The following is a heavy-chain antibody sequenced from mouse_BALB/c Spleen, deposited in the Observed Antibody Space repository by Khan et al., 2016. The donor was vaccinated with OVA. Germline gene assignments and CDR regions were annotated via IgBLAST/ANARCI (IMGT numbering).Heavy chain of an antibody. CDR1: GYTFTSYW. D-gene: IGHD1-1*01. CDR3: ANHGSSSAWFAY. V-gene: IGHV1-7*01. CDR2: INPNTGYS. J-gene: IGHJ3*01. Sequence: QVQLKQSGAELAKPGASVKMSCKASGYTFTSYWMHWVKQRPGQGLEWIGYINPNTGYSEYNQKFKDKATLTADKSSSTAYMQLSSLTSDDSAVYYCANHGSSSAWFAYWGQGTLVTVSA.